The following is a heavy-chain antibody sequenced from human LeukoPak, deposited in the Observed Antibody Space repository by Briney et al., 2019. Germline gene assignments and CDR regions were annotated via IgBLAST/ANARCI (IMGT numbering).Heavy chain of an antibody. CDR1: GGSFSGYY. CDR2: INHSGST. V-gene: IGHV4-34*01. J-gene: IGHJ4*02. CDR3: ARVGDGYSEIDY. D-gene: IGHD5-24*01. Sequence: PSETLSLTCAVYGGSFSGYYWSWIRQPPGKGLEWIGEINHSGSTNYNPSLKSRVTTSVDTSKNQFSLKLSSVTAADTAVYYCARVGDGYSEIDYWGQGTLVTVSS.